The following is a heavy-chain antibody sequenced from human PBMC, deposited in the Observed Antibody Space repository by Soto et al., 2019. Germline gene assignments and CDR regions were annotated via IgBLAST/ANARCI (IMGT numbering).Heavy chain of an antibody. D-gene: IGHD2-21*02. V-gene: IGHV3-13*01. Sequence: GGSLRLSCAASGFTFSSYDMHWVRQATGKGLEWVSGIGTAGDTYYPSSVKGRFTISRENAKNSLYLQMNSLRAEDTAVYYCARVPHCGGDCYPGYYGMDVWGQGTTVTVSS. CDR3: ARVPHCGGDCYPGYYGMDV. J-gene: IGHJ6*02. CDR1: GFTFSSYD. CDR2: IGTAGDT.